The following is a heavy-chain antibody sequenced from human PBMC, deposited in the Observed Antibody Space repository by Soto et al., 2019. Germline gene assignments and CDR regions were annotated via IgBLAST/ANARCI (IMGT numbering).Heavy chain of an antibody. V-gene: IGHV3-9*01. CDR1: GFTFDDYA. CDR3: AKDIWGAVAGRRGLILFDP. CDR2: ISWNSGSI. Sequence: EVQLVESGGGLVQPGRSLRLSCAASGFTFDDYAMHWVRQAPGKGLEWVSGISWNSGSIGYADSVKGRFTISRDNAKNSLYLQMNSLRAEDTAMYYCAKDIWGAVAGRRGLILFDPWGQGTLVTVSS. J-gene: IGHJ5*02. D-gene: IGHD6-19*01.